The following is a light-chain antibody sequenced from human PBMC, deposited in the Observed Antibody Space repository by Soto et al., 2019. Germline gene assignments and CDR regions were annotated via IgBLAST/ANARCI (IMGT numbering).Light chain of an antibody. Sequence: DIQMTQSPSTLSASVGERVTITCRASQSISSWLAWYQQKPGKAPNLLIYDASTLESGVPSRFSGSGSGTEFTLTISSLQADDFATYCCQQYNSYPVTFGQGTKLEIK. J-gene: IGKJ2*01. CDR2: DAS. CDR3: QQYNSYPVT. CDR1: QSISSW. V-gene: IGKV1-5*01.